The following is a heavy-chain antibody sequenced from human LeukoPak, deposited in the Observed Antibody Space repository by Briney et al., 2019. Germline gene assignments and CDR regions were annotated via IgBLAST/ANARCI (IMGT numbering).Heavy chain of an antibody. V-gene: IGHV4-39*07. J-gene: IGHJ4*02. CDR3: AREGYSGYDMGYYFDY. CDR2: IYHSGST. D-gene: IGHD5-12*01. CDR1: GGSISSYY. Sequence: SETLSLTCTVSGGSISSYYWGWIRQPPGKGLEWLGSIYHSGSTYYNPSLKTRVTISVDTSKNQFSLKLSSVTAADTAVYYCAREGYSGYDMGYYFDYWGQGTLVTVSS.